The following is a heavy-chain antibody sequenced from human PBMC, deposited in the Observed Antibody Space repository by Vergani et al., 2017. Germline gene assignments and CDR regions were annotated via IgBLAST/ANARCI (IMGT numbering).Heavy chain of an antibody. V-gene: IGHV4-59*01. J-gene: IGHJ4*02. Sequence: QVQLQESGPGLVKPSETLSLTCTVSGGSISSYYWSWIRQPPGKGLEWIGYIYYSGSTNYNPSLKSRVTITVDTSKNQFSLKLSSVTAAETAVYYCARGYYDFWSGYYIGYWGQGTLVTVSS. CDR3: ARGYYDFWSGYYIGY. D-gene: IGHD3-3*01. CDR2: IYYSGST. CDR1: GGSISSYY.